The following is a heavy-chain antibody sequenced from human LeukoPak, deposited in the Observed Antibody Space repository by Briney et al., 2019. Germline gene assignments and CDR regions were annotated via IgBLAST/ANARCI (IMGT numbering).Heavy chain of an antibody. V-gene: IGHV1-18*01. D-gene: IGHD4-17*01. Sequence: ASVKVSCKASGYTFTSYGISWVRQAPGQGLEWMGWISAYNGNTNYAQKLQGRVTMTTDTSTSTAYIELRSLRSDDTAVYYCGRHLDYGESEFDYWGQGTLVTVSS. CDR3: GRHLDYGESEFDY. CDR2: ISAYNGNT. CDR1: GYTFTSYG. J-gene: IGHJ4*02.